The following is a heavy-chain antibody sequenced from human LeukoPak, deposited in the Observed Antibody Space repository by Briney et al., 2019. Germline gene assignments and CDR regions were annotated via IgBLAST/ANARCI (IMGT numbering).Heavy chain of an antibody. CDR3: ARSRRDYYDSSGYYSFDY. CDR2: IYYSGST. J-gene: IGHJ4*02. Sequence: SETLSLTCTVSGGSISSYYWSWIRQPPGKGLEWIGYIYYSGSTNYNPSLKSRVTISVDTSKNQFSLKLNSVTDADTAVYYCARSRRDYYDSSGYYSFDYWGQGTLVNVSS. CDR1: GGSISSYY. D-gene: IGHD3-22*01. V-gene: IGHV4-59*01.